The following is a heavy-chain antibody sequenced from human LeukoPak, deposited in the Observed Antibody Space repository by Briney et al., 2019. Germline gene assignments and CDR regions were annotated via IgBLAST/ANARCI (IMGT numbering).Heavy chain of an antibody. CDR3: ARDRDWSFDY. CDR2: IIGSGSST. D-gene: IGHD3/OR15-3a*01. V-gene: IGHV3-48*02. CDR1: GFTFSSDS. J-gene: IGHJ4*02. Sequence: GGSLRLSCAASGFTFSSDSMNWVRQAPGKGPEWVSYIIGSGSSTYYADSVKGRFTISRDNSKNSLYLQMNSLRDEDTAVYYCARDRDWSFDYWGQGTLVTVSS.